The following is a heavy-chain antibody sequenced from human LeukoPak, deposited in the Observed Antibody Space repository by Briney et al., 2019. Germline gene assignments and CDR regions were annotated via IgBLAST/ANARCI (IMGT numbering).Heavy chain of an antibody. Sequence: ASVKVSCKASGYTFTSYAMHWVRQAPGQRLEWMGWINAGNGNTKYSQKFQGRVTITRDTSASTAYMELSSLRSEDTAVYYCARARGDTVVVPAAQFDPWGQGTLVTVSS. CDR3: ARARGDTVVVPAAQFDP. V-gene: IGHV1-3*01. D-gene: IGHD2-2*01. J-gene: IGHJ5*02. CDR2: INAGNGNT. CDR1: GYTFTSYA.